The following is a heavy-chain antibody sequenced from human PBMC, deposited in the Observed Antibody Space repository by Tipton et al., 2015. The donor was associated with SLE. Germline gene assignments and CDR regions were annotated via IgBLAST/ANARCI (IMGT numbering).Heavy chain of an antibody. CDR2: IDPDGSRT. Sequence: SLRLSCTASSFTLSSYWMHWVRQVPGKGLVWVSEIDPDGSRTNYADYVEGRFTISRDNAKNTLSLQMNSLRVDDTGVYYCASLSAPSDYWGQGTLVTVSS. V-gene: IGHV3-74*01. CDR3: ASLSAPSDY. CDR1: SFTLSSYW. J-gene: IGHJ4*02.